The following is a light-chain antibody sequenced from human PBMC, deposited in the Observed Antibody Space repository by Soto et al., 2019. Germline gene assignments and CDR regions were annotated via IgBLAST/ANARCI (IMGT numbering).Light chain of an antibody. J-gene: IGLJ1*01. Sequence: QSVLTQPASVSGSPGQSITISCTGTSSDVGGYNFVSWYQQRPGKAPKFMIYEVSNRPSGISDRFSGSKSGNTASLTISVLQAEDEADYYCSSYTSSSIVFGTGTKVTVL. CDR2: EVS. CDR3: SSYTSSSIV. V-gene: IGLV2-14*01. CDR1: SSDVGGYNF.